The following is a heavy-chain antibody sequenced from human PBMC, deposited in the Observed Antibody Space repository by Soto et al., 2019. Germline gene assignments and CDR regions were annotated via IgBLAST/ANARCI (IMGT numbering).Heavy chain of an antibody. D-gene: IGHD6-6*01. V-gene: IGHV4-39*01. CDR3: ARRYSSSWKYYYYYGMDV. CDR2: IYYSGST. J-gene: IGHJ6*02. Sequence: SETLSLTCTVSGGSISSSSYYWGWIRQPPGKGLEWIGSIYYSGSTYYNPSLKSRVTISVDTSKNQFSLKLSSVTAADTAVYYCARRYSSSWKYYYYYGMDVWGQGTTVTVS. CDR1: GGSISSSSYY.